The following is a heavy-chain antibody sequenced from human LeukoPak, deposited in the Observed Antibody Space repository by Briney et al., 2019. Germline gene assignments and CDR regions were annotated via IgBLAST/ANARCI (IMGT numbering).Heavy chain of an antibody. Sequence: GASVKVSCKASGYTFTSYYMHWVRQAPGQRLEWMGIINPSGGSTSYAQKFQGRVTMTRDTSTSTVYMELSSLRSEDTAVYYCARAPPTYCSSTSCPYYYGMDVWGQGTTVTVSS. J-gene: IGHJ6*02. CDR2: INPSGGST. CDR3: ARAPPTYCSSTSCPYYYGMDV. CDR1: GYTFTSYY. D-gene: IGHD2-2*01. V-gene: IGHV1-46*01.